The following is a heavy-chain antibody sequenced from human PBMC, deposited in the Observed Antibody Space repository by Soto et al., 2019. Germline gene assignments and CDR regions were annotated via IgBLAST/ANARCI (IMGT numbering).Heavy chain of an antibody. D-gene: IGHD2-8*01. CDR2: ISAYSGNT. CDR3: ASPTPYCTNGVCHPHLFDY. V-gene: IGHV1-18*04. J-gene: IGHJ4*02. Sequence: ASVKVSCKASGYTFTSYGISWVRQAPGQGLEWMGWISAYSGNTNYAQKLQGRVTMTTDTSTSTAYMELRSLRSDDTAVYYCASPTPYCTNGVCHPHLFDYWGQGTLVTVSA. CDR1: GYTFTSYG.